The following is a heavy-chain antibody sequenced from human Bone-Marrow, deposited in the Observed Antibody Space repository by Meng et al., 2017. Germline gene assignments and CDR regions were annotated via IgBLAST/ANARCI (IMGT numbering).Heavy chain of an antibody. J-gene: IGHJ4*02. V-gene: IGHV7-4-1*01. CDR1: GYTFTSYA. CDR2: INTNTGNP. CDR3: ARETLGYCSSTSCYIGPPDY. D-gene: IGHD2-2*01. Sequence: QVQLVQSGSELKKPGASVKVSCQASGYTFTSYAMNWVRQAPGQGLEWMGWINTNTGNPTYAQGFTGGFVFSLDTSVSTAYLQIGSLKAEDTAVYYCARETLGYCSSTSCYIGPPDYWGQGTLVTVSS.